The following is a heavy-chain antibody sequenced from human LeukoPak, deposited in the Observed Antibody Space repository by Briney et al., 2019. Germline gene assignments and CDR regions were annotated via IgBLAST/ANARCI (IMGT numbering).Heavy chain of an antibody. CDR2: VSQRGTA. CDR3: AGQKGPSAPRGVTVFGVIQWLDP. D-gene: IGHD3-3*01. V-gene: IGHV4-34*01. Sequence: NPSETLSLTCAVDGGLLGDYYWTWIRQTPGKGLEWIGEVSQRGTANYNPSLQSRVTVSLDTSKRQFYLTLTSVTAADTAIYFCAGQKGPSAPRGVTVFGVIQWLDPWGQGTLVTVSS. J-gene: IGHJ5*02. CDR1: GGLLGDYY.